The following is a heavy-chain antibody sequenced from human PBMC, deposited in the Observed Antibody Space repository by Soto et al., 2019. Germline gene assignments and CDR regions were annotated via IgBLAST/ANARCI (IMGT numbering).Heavy chain of an antibody. J-gene: IGHJ5*02. CDR2: INHSGST. CDR1: GGSFSGYY. Sequence: SETLSLTCAVYGGSFSGYYWTWIRQPPGTELEWIGEINHSGSTNYNPSLKSRVTISVDTSKNQFSLKLTSVTAADTAVYYCARHGERTIRSLNWFDPWGQGTLVTVSS. CDR3: ARHGERTIRSLNWFDP. V-gene: IGHV4-34*01. D-gene: IGHD4-17*01.